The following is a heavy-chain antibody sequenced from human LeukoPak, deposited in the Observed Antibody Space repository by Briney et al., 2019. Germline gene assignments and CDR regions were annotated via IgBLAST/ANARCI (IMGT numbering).Heavy chain of an antibody. Sequence: EALSLTCTVSGGSLISYYWSWIRQPPGRGLEGIGYIHYSGNTSYNPSLTSRVTISVDTSKNQFSLKLSSVTAADTAVYYCARAGRIAAADKATRNYYYYGMDVWGKGTTVTASS. V-gene: IGHV4-59*01. CDR1: GGSLISYY. CDR3: ARAGRIAAADKATRNYYYYGMDV. D-gene: IGHD6-13*01. CDR2: IHYSGNT. J-gene: IGHJ6*04.